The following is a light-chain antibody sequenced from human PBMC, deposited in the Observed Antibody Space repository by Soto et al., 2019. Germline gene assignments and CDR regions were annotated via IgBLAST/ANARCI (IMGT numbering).Light chain of an antibody. Sequence: DMALKTSAVTLSLPPGERATLSCRASQSISSSYLAWYQQKPGQAPRLLMYGASSRATGIPDRFSGSGSGTDFTLTISRLEPEDFAVYYCQQYGSSPITFGQGTRLEIK. CDR3: QQYGSSPIT. CDR2: GAS. CDR1: QSISSSY. V-gene: IGKV3-20*01. J-gene: IGKJ5*01.